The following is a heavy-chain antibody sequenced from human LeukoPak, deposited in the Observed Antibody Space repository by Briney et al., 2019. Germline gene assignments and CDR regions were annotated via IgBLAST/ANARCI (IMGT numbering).Heavy chain of an antibody. CDR2: INPNSGGT. CDR1: GYSFTGNY. J-gene: IGHJ4*02. CDR3: ARVFGLYYGSGSLGY. Sequence: ASVKVSCKASGYSFTGNYMHWVRQAPGQGLEWMGWINPNSGGTNYAQKFQGRVTMTRDTSISTAYMELSRLRSDDTAVYYCARVFGLYYGSGSLGYWGQGTLVTVSS. D-gene: IGHD3-10*01. V-gene: IGHV1-2*02.